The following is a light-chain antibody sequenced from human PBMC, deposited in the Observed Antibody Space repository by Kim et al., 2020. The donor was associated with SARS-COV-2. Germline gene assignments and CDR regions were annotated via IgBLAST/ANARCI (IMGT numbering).Light chain of an antibody. Sequence: QSALTQPPSASGSPGQSVTISCTGTSSDVGGYNYVSWYQQHPGKAPKLMIYEVSKRPPGVPDRFSGSKSGNTASLTVSGLQAEDEAYYYCSSYAGSNNVVFGGGTQLTVL. CDR2: EVS. CDR1: SSDVGGYNY. CDR3: SSYAGSNNVV. J-gene: IGLJ2*01. V-gene: IGLV2-8*01.